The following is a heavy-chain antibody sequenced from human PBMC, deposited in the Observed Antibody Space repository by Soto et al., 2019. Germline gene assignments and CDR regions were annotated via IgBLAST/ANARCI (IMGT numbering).Heavy chain of an antibody. J-gene: IGHJ6*02. CDR1: GFTFSSYG. CDR3: AKDRGYCISTSCYDYYYYGMDV. Sequence: QVQLVESGGGVVQPGRSLRLSCAASGFTFSSYGMHWVRQAPGKGLEWVAVISYDGSNKYYADSVKGRFTISRDNSKNTLYLQMNSLRAEDTAVYYCAKDRGYCISTSCYDYYYYGMDVWGQGTTVTVSS. D-gene: IGHD2-2*01. V-gene: IGHV3-30*18. CDR2: ISYDGSNK.